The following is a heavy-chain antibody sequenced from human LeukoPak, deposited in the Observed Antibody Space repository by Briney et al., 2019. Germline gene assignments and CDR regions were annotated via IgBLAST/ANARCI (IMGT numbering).Heavy chain of an antibody. Sequence: PSETLSLTCAVYGGSFSGYYWSWIRQPPGKGLEWIGEINHSGSTNYNPSLKSRVTISVDTSKNQFSLKLSSVTAADTAVYYCARGLAYSSSWYDYYYYMDVWGKGTTVTVSS. CDR2: INHSGST. V-gene: IGHV4-34*01. J-gene: IGHJ6*03. CDR3: ARGLAYSSSWYDYYYYMDV. D-gene: IGHD6-13*01. CDR1: GGSFSGYY.